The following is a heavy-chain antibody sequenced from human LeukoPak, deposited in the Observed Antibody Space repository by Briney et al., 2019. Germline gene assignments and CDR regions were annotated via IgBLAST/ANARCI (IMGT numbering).Heavy chain of an antibody. Sequence: GGSLRLSCAAPGFTFSSYAMHWVRQAPGKGLEWVAVISYDGSNKYYADSVKGRFTISRDNSKNTLYLQMNSLRAEDTAVYYCARSVDTAMVTDYWGQGTLVTVSS. CDR3: ARSVDTAMVTDY. J-gene: IGHJ4*02. D-gene: IGHD5-18*01. CDR1: GFTFSSYA. CDR2: ISYDGSNK. V-gene: IGHV3-30-3*01.